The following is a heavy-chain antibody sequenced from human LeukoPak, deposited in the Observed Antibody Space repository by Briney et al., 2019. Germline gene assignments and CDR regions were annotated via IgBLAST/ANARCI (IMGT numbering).Heavy chain of an antibody. CDR3: ARDVNYDILTGYHSGPTYGMDV. D-gene: IGHD3-9*01. CDR1: GYTFTSYY. Sequence: ASVKVSCKASGYTFTSYYMHWVRQAPGQGLEWMGIINPSGGSTSYAQKFQGRVTMTRDTSTSTVYMELSSLRSEDTAVYYCARDVNYDILTGYHSGPTYGMDVWGQGTTVTASS. V-gene: IGHV1-46*01. CDR2: INPSGGST. J-gene: IGHJ6*02.